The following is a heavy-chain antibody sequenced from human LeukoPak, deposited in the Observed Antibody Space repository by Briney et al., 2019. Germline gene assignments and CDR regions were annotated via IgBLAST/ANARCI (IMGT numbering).Heavy chain of an antibody. J-gene: IGHJ6*03. CDR1: GGSISSYY. Sequence: SETLSLTCTVSGGSISSYYWSWIRQPPGKGLEWIGYIYYSGSTNYNPSLKSRVTISVDTSKNQFSLKLSSVTAADTAVYYCARGHSIEPYYYYYYMDVWGKGTTVTVSS. D-gene: IGHD4-11*01. CDR3: ARGHSIEPYYYYYYMDV. CDR2: IYYSGST. V-gene: IGHV4-59*01.